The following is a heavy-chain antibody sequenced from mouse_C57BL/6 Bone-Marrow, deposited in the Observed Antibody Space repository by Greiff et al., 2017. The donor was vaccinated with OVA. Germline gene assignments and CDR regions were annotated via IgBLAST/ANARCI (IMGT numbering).Heavy chain of an antibody. CDR2: ISNGGGST. CDR1: GFTFSDYY. J-gene: IGHJ4*01. Sequence: DVKLVESGGGLVQPGGSLKLSCAASGFTFSDYYMYWVRQTPEKRLEWVAYISNGGGSTYYPDTAKGRFTISRDNAKNTLYLQMSRLKSEDTAMYYCARQAGNTPYAMDYWGQGTSVTVSS. CDR3: ARQAGNTPYAMDY. V-gene: IGHV5-12*01. D-gene: IGHD2-1*01.